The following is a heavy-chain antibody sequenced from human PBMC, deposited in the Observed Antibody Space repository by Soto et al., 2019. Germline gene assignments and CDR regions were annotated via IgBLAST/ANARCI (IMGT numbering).Heavy chain of an antibody. V-gene: IGHV1-2*04. D-gene: IGHD3-22*01. J-gene: IGHJ3*02. Sequence: ASVKVSCKASGVTFSSSAISWVRQAPEQGLEWMGGINPNSGGTNYAQKFQGWVTMTRDTSISTAYMELSRLRSDDTAVYYCARGGQGYYDSSGYYAFDIWGQGTMVTVSS. CDR3: ARGGQGYYDSSGYYAFDI. CDR1: GVTFSSSA. CDR2: INPNSGGT.